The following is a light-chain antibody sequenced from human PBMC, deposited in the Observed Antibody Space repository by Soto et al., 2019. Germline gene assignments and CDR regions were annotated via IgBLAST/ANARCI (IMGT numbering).Light chain of an antibody. CDR2: EVS. CDR1: SSDVGGYNY. CDR3: SSYTSSSSVV. J-gene: IGLJ2*01. Sequence: QSALTQPASVSGSPGQSITISCTGTSSDVGGYNYVSWYQQYTGKAPKLMLYEVSNRPSGVSHRFSGSKSGNTASLTISGLQDEDEADYYCSSYTSSSSVVFGGGTKLTVL. V-gene: IGLV2-14*01.